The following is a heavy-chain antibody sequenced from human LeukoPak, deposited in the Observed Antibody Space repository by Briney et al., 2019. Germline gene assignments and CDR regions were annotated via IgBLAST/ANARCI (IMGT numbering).Heavy chain of an antibody. CDR3: ARVGGRGYSYGFHNGY. CDR2: IRYDGSNK. D-gene: IGHD5-18*01. Sequence: GGSLRLSCAASGFTFSSYGMHWVRQAPGKGLEWVAFIRYDGSNKYYADYVKGRFTISRDNSKNTLYLQMNSLRAEDTAVYYCARVGGRGYSYGFHNGYWGQGTLVTVSS. CDR1: GFTFSSYG. J-gene: IGHJ4*02. V-gene: IGHV3-30*02.